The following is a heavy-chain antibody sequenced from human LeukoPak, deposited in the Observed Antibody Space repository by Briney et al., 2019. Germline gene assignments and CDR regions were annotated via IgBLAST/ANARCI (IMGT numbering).Heavy chain of an antibody. V-gene: IGHV4-30-4*01. Sequence: SETLSLTRIVSGGSISSGDYYWSWIRQPPGKGLEWFGYIYYSGSTYYNPSLTSRVTISVDTSKNQFSLKLSSVTAADTAVYYCARVFKEHYYYDSSGYYDYWGQGTLVTVSS. CDR3: ARVFKEHYYYDSSGYYDY. D-gene: IGHD3-22*01. CDR2: IYYSGST. J-gene: IGHJ4*02. CDR1: GGSISSGDYY.